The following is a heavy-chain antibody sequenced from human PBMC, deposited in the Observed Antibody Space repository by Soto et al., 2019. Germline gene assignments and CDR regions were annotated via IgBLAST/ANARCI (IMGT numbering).Heavy chain of an antibody. J-gene: IGHJ5*02. D-gene: IGHD6-13*01. CDR3: ARAGIAAAVRWFDP. V-gene: IGHV4-59*01. CDR2: IYYSGST. Sequence: SGALSGTCTVSGGSISSYYWSWIRQPPGKGLEWIGYIYYSGSTNYNPSLKSRVTISVDTSKNQFSLKLSSVTAADTAVYYCARAGIAAAVRWFDPWGQGTLVTVSS. CDR1: GGSISSYY.